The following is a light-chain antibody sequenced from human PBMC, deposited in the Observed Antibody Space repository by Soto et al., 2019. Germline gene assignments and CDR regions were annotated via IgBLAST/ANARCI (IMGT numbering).Light chain of an antibody. Sequence: QSVLTQPPSVSGAPGQRVTISCTGSSSNIGAGYDVHWYQQLPGTAPKLLIYGNSNRPSGVPDRFSGSKSGTSASLAITGLQAGDEADYYCQSYDSSVSKVVFGGGTKLTVL. V-gene: IGLV1-40*01. CDR3: QSYDSSVSKVV. CDR2: GNS. CDR1: SSNIGAGYD. J-gene: IGLJ2*01.